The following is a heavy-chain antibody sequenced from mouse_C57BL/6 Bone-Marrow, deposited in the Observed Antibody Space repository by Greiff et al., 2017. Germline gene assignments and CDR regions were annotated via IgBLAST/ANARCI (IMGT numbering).Heavy chain of an antibody. CDR2: IWSDGST. Sequence: VKLVESGPGLVAPSQSLSITCTVSGFSLTSYGVHWVRQPPGKGLEWLVVIWSDGSTTYNSAPKSRLSISKDNSKSQVFLKMNSLQTDDTAMYYCARAPLTTVVATDAMDYWGQGTSVTVSS. CDR1: GFSLTSYG. J-gene: IGHJ4*01. D-gene: IGHD1-1*01. CDR3: ARAPLTTVVATDAMDY. V-gene: IGHV2-6*03.